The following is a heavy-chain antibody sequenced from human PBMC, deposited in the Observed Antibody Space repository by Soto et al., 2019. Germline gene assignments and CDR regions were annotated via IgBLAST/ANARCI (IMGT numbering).Heavy chain of an antibody. J-gene: IGHJ5*02. CDR3: VRDSPTNLEDADTVASWFDP. Sequence: EALLVESGGGLVQPGGSLRLSCAASGFNFNFFWMHWVRQAPGKGLVWVSRINGDGSTTDYADSVKGRFTISRDNAKNTLFLQMDRLRVEETAVYYCVRDSPTNLEDADTVASWFDPWGQGTLVTVSS. CDR2: INGDGSTT. V-gene: IGHV3-74*01. D-gene: IGHD5-12*01. CDR1: GFNFNFFW.